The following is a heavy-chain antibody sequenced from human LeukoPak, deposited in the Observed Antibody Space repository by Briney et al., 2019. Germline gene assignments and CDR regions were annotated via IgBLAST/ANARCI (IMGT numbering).Heavy chain of an antibody. CDR3: TTLYRLDP. CDR1: GFTFSSAW. D-gene: IGHD3-10*01. V-gene: IGHV3-15*01. Sequence: GGSLRLSCAASGFTFSSAWVHWVRQAPGKGLEWVGLIKSETDGGTTDYAAPVKDRFIISRDDSKNILYLQMNSLKTEDTAIYYCTTLYRLDPWGQGTLVTVSS. J-gene: IGHJ5*02. CDR2: IKSETDGGTT.